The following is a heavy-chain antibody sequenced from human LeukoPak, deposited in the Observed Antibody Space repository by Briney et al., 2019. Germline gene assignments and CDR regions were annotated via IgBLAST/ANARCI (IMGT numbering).Heavy chain of an antibody. J-gene: IGHJ4*02. CDR3: ARSRTYSTSSFYFDS. V-gene: IGHV5-51*01. CDR2: IYPGDSDT. D-gene: IGHD6-6*01. CDR1: GYSFTTYY. Sequence: GEPLKISCKASGYSFTTYYIGWVRQMPGKGLEWMGIIYPGDSDTRYSPSFQGQVTISADKSISTAYLQWSSLKASDTAIYYCARSRTYSTSSFYFDSWGQGTLVTVSS.